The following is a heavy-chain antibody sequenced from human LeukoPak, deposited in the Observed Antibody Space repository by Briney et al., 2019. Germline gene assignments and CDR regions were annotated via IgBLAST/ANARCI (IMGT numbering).Heavy chain of an antibody. CDR3: ARVKNYYDSSGYLYYFDY. J-gene: IGHJ4*02. CDR1: GYTFTGYF. V-gene: IGHV1-2*02. D-gene: IGHD3-22*01. Sequence: ASVKLSCKASGYTFTGYFIHWVRQAPGQGLEWRGWITPNSGGTNYAQNFQGRVTMTRDTSISTAYMELSRLRSDDTAVYYCARVKNYYDSSGYLYYFDYWGQGTLVTVSS. CDR2: ITPNSGGT.